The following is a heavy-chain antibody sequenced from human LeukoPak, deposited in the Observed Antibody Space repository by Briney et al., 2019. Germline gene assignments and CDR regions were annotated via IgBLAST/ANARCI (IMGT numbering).Heavy chain of an antibody. V-gene: IGHV3-30-3*01. D-gene: IGHD6-13*01. CDR3: AGEQRIAAAGLQH. CDR2: ISYDGSNK. CDR1: GFTFSSYA. Sequence: GGSLRLSCAASGFTFSSYAMHWVRQAPGKGLEWVAVISYDGSNKYYADSVKGRFTISRDNSKNTLYLQMNSLRAEDTAVYYCAGEQRIAAAGLQHWGQGTLVTVSS. J-gene: IGHJ1*01.